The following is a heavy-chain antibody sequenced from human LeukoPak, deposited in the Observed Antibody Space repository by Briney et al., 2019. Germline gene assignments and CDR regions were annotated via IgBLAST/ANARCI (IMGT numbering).Heavy chain of an antibody. J-gene: IGHJ5*02. CDR2: IYSGGST. CDR3: ARAAIAAAGRIS. D-gene: IGHD6-13*01. V-gene: IGHV3-66*01. CDR1: GFTVSSNY. Sequence: GGSLRLSCAASGFTVSSNYMSWVRQAPGKGLEWVSVIYSGGSTYYADSVEGRFTISRDNSKNTLYLQMNSLRAEDTAVYYCARAAIAAAGRISWGQGTLATVSS.